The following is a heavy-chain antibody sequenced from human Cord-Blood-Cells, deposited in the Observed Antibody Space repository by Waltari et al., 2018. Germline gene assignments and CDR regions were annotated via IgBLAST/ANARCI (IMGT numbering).Heavy chain of an antibody. D-gene: IGHD6-13*01. CDR3: ARDRGRGSWRIPFDY. J-gene: IGHJ4*02. CDR1: GFTVSSNY. CDR2: IYSGGST. V-gene: IGHV3-53*01. Sequence: EVQLVESGGGLIQPGGSLRLSCAASGFTVSSNYMSWVRQLPGKGLGWVSVIYSGGSTYYADSVKGRFTISRDNSKNTLYLQMNSLRAEDTAVYYCARDRGRGSWRIPFDYWGQGTLVTVSS.